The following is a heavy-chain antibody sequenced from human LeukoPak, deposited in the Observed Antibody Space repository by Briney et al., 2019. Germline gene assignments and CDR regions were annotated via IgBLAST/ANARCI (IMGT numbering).Heavy chain of an antibody. D-gene: IGHD2-2*01. CDR1: GYTFTSYD. CDR3: ARGLGYCSSTTCHDH. J-gene: IGHJ4*02. V-gene: IGHV1-8*01. CDR2: MNPNSGNT. Sequence: AASLKVSCKASGYTFTSYDINWVRQATGQGLEWMGWMNPNSGNTGYAQKFQGRVTMTRNTSISTAYMELSSLRSEDTAVYYCARGLGYCSSTTCHDHWGQGTLVTVSS.